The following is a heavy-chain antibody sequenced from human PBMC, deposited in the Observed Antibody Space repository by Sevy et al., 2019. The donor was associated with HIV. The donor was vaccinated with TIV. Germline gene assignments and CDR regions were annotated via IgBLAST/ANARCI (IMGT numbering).Heavy chain of an antibody. D-gene: IGHD1-26*01. CDR2: FDDDHGEI. CDR1: GYTLTGLA. J-gene: IGHJ4*02. V-gene: IGHV1-24*01. CDR3: VTPAVGATRAYFDY. Sequence: ASVKVSCNVSGYTLTGLAMHWLRQIPGKGLEWMGGFDDDHGEIMYARKFQGRVTMTEARSTDTAYMDLSSLSSDDTAVCYCVTPAVGATRAYFDYWGQGSLVTVSS.